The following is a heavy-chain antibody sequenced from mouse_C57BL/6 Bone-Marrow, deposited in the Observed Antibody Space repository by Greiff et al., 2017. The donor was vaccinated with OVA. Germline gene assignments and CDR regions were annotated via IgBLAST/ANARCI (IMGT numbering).Heavy chain of an antibody. CDR1: GYSFTDYN. J-gene: IGHJ2*01. V-gene: IGHV1-39*01. Sequence: VQLLQSGPDLVKPGASVKISCKASGYSFTDYNMNWVQQSHGKSLEWIGVINPNYGTTSYNQKFKGQVTLTVDQSSSTAYMQLDSLTSEDSAVYDCARGGPFDYWGQGTTLTVSS. CDR2: INPNYGTT. CDR3: ARGGPFDY.